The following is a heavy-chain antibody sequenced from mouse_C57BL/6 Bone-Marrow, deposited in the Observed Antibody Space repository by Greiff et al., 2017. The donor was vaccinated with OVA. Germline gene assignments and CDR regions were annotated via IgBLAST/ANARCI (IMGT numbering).Heavy chain of an antibody. CDR2: ISDGGSYT. CDR3: ARDGGRYYYAMDY. Sequence: EVMLVESGGGLVKPGGSLKLSCAASGFTFSSYAMSWVRQTPDTRLEWVATISDGGSYTYYPANVKGRFTISRDHAKNNLYLQMSHLKTKDTAMYYCARDGGRYYYAMDYWGQGTSVTVSS. CDR1: GFTFSSYA. J-gene: IGHJ4*01. V-gene: IGHV5-4*01.